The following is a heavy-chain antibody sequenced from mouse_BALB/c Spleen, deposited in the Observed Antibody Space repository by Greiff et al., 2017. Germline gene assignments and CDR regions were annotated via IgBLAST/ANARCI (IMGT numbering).Heavy chain of an antibody. Sequence: QVHVKQSGAELVRPGVSVKISCKGSGYTFTDYAMHWVKQSHAKSLEWIGVISTYYGDASYNQKFKGKATMTVDKSSSTAYMELARLTSEDSAIYYCARDRPGAMDYWGQGTSVTVSS. D-gene: IGHD2-14*01. CDR3: ARDRPGAMDY. CDR1: GYTFTDYA. V-gene: IGHV1S137*01. J-gene: IGHJ4*01. CDR2: ISTYYGDA.